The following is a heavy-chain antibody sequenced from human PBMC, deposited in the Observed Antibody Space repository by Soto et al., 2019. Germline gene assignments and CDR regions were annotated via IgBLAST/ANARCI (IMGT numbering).Heavy chain of an antibody. D-gene: IGHD1-7*01. Sequence: ASVKVSCKASGYTFTSYGISWVRQAPGQGLEWMGWISAYNGNTNYAQKLQGRVTMTTDTSTSTAYMELRSLRSDDTAVYYCARVITGTKSGYYYGMDLWGQGTKVTGSS. J-gene: IGHJ6*02. V-gene: IGHV1-18*01. CDR1: GYTFTSYG. CDR3: ARVITGTKSGYYYGMDL. CDR2: ISAYNGNT.